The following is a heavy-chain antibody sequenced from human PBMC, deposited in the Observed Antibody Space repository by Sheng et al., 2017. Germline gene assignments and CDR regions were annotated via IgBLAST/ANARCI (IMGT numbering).Heavy chain of an antibody. CDR2: IKGSGANP. J-gene: IGHJ4*02. Sequence: EVQLSESGGGLKQPGTSLRLSCRASGFRFSIYAMNWVRQGPGKGLQWVSGIKGSGANPYYEDSVKGRFTISRDNSKNTLYVQMDSLTIDDAAVYYCVRGPWYGSEREGYWGQGTLVTVSS. D-gene: IGHD3-10*01. CDR1: GFRFSIYA. CDR3: VRGPWYGSEREGY. V-gene: IGHV3-23*01.